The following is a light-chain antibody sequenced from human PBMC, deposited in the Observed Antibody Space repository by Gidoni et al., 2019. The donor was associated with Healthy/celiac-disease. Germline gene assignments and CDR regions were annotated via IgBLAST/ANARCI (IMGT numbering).Light chain of an antibody. CDR3: QQYYSYPLT. J-gene: IGKJ4*01. CDR1: QGISSY. CDR2: AAS. Sequence: AIRMTHSPSSFSASTGDRVTITCRASQGISSYLAWYQQKPGKAPKLLIYAASTLQSGVPSRFSGSGSGTDFTVTISCLQSEDFATYYCQQYYSYPLTFGGXTKVEIK. V-gene: IGKV1-8*01.